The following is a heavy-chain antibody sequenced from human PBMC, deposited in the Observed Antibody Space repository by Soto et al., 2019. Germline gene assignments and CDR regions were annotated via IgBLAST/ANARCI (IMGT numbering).Heavy chain of an antibody. Sequence: EVQLLESGGGLVQPGGSPRLSCAASGFTFSSYAMTWVRQAPGKGLEWVSSINTNGGSTFYADSVKGRFTISRDNSKNTLYLQMNSLRAEDTAIYYCAKDPRVGASAAEYFQHWGQGTLVSVSS. V-gene: IGHV3-23*01. J-gene: IGHJ1*01. CDR1: GFTFSSYA. CDR2: INTNGGST. D-gene: IGHD1-26*01. CDR3: AKDPRVGASAAEYFQH.